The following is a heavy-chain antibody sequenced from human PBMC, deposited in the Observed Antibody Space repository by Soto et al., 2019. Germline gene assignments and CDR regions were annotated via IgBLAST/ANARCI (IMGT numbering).Heavy chain of an antibody. J-gene: IGHJ5*01. Sequence: ASVKVSCKASGYTFTSYYMHWVRQAPGQGLEGMGIINPSGGRTSYAKKFQGRVTMTRDTSTSTAYMELRSRRIETPAGYYFGRESKRYFVLPHPPTSSDPWGQGNLVTLPS. CDR3: GRESKRYFVLPHPPTSSDP. D-gene: IGHD3-9*01. CDR1: GYTFTSYY. V-gene: IGHV1-46*03. CDR2: INPSGGRT.